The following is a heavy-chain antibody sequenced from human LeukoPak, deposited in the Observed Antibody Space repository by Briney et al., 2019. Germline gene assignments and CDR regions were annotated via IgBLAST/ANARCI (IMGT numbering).Heavy chain of an antibody. D-gene: IGHD3-16*01. CDR1: GGSISSYY. CDR3: ARVSNWAYYFDY. J-gene: IGHJ4*02. CDR2: IYYSGST. Sequence: PSETLSLTCTVSGGSISSYYWSWIRQPPGKGLEWIGYIYYSGSTNYNPSLKSRVTISVDTSKNHFSLKLSSVTAADTAVYYCARVSNWAYYFDYWGQGTLVTVSS. V-gene: IGHV4-59*01.